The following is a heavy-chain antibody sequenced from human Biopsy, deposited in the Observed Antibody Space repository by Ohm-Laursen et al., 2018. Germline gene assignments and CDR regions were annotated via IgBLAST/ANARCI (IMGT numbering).Heavy chain of an antibody. J-gene: IGHJ5*02. V-gene: IGHV4-31*01. CDR3: ARHPTGFWFDP. CDR1: GASISSAAYH. Sequence: TLSLTCTVSGASISSAAYHWSWIRQLPGKGLEWIGYISHSGSTSYNPSLRSLVTISTDTSTNQLSLKVRSVTAADTALYYCARHPTGFWFDPRGQGTLVIVSS. CDR2: ISHSGST.